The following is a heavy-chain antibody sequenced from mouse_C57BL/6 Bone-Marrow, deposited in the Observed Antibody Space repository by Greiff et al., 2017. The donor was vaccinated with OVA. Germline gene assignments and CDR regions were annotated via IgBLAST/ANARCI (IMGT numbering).Heavy chain of an antibody. Sequence: VQLQQSGAELVRPGASVTLSCKASGYTFTDYEMHWVKQTPVHGLEWIGAIAPETGGTAYHQKFKGKAILTADKSSSTAYMELRSLTSEDSAVYYCTREGYCPYYAMDYWGQGTSVTVSS. CDR1: GYTFTDYE. CDR2: IAPETGGT. CDR3: TREGYCPYYAMDY. D-gene: IGHD3-1*01. V-gene: IGHV1-15*01. J-gene: IGHJ4*01.